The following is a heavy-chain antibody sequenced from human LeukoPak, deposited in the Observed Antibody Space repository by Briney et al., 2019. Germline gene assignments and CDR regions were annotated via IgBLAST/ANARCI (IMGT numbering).Heavy chain of an antibody. Sequence: SETLSLTCAVYGGSFSGYYWSWIRQPPGKGLEWIGEINHRGSANYKSSLKSRVTISVDTSKNQFSLKLSSVTAADTAVYYCARHPGDIVVVPAANPIDYWGQGTLVTVSS. V-gene: IGHV4-34*01. J-gene: IGHJ4*02. D-gene: IGHD2-2*01. CDR3: ARHPGDIVVVPAANPIDY. CDR2: INHRGSA. CDR1: GGSFSGYY.